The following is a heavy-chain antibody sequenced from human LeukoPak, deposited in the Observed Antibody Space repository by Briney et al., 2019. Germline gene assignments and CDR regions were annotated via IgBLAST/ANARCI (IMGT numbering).Heavy chain of an antibody. Sequence: ASVKVSCKVSRYTLTQLSMHWVRQAPGKELRWMGGFDHEDGETIYAQKFQGRVTMTEDTSTDTAYMELSSLRSEDTAVYYCATWFRSGSPSRHNWFDPWGRGTLVTVSS. V-gene: IGHV1-24*01. CDR1: RYTLTQLS. D-gene: IGHD3-10*01. CDR2: FDHEDGET. CDR3: ATWFRSGSPSRHNWFDP. J-gene: IGHJ5*02.